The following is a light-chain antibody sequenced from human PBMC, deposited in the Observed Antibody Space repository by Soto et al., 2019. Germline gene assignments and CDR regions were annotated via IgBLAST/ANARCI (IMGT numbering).Light chain of an antibody. CDR3: QHYNSYSEA. CDR2: AAS. V-gene: IGKV1-39*01. CDR1: QSISSY. J-gene: IGKJ1*01. Sequence: QSPSSLSASVGDRVTITCRASQSISSYLNWYQQKPGKAPKLLIYAASSLQSGVPSRFSGSGSGTDFTLTISSLQPDDFATYYCQHYNSYSEAFGQGTKVDIK.